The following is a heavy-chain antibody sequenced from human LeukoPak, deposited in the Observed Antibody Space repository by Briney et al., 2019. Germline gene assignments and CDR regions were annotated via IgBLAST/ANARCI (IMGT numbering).Heavy chain of an antibody. Sequence: GGSLRLSCTGSGFTFSDYEMNWVRQAPGKGLEWISYISNSGSIIYYADSVKGRFTISRDNAKNSLFLQMHSLRAEDTAVYYCASHLTYYDFWSGYYPTGMDVWGKGTTVTVSS. J-gene: IGHJ6*03. V-gene: IGHV3-48*03. CDR1: GFTFSDYE. CDR3: ASHLTYYDFWSGYYPTGMDV. D-gene: IGHD3-3*01. CDR2: ISNSGSII.